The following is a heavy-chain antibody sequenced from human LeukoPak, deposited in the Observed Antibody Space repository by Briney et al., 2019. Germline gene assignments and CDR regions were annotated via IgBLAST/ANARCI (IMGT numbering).Heavy chain of an antibody. J-gene: IGHJ4*02. CDR3: ARDPPKASGSYFIGGPDY. V-gene: IGHV3-33*01. CDR2: IWYDANKK. Sequence: PGGSLRLSCAASGFSFSTYGFHWVRQAPGKGLEWVAMIWYDANKKYFADSVKGRFTISRDNSKNTLYLEMNSLRAEDTAVYYCARDPPKASGSYFIGGPDYWGQGTLVTVSS. D-gene: IGHD3-10*01. CDR1: GFSFSTYG.